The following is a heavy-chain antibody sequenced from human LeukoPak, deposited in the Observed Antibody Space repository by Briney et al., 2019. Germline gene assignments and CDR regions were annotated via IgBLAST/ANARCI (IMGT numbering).Heavy chain of an antibody. Sequence: PSGTLSLTCTVSGGSVSSYYWSWIRQPAGKGLEWIGRIYTSGSTNYNPSLKSRVTMSVDTSKNQFSLKLSSVTAADTAVYYCASDRLSEGITIFGVVSTRNAFDIWGQGTMVTVSS. D-gene: IGHD3-3*01. CDR2: IYTSGST. CDR3: ASDRLSEGITIFGVVSTRNAFDI. J-gene: IGHJ3*02. V-gene: IGHV4-4*07. CDR1: GGSVSSYY.